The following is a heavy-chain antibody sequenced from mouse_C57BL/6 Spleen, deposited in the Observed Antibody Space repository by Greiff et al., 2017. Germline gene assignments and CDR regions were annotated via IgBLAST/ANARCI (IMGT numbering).Heavy chain of an antibody. CDR1: GYSITSGYY. Sequence: EVQLQESGPGLVKPSQSLSLTCSVTGYSITSGYYWNWIRQFPGNKLEWMGYISYDGSNNYNPTLKNLISITRDTSKNQFFLKLNSVTTEDTATYYCAREDGYDEVWFAYWGQGTLVTVSA. V-gene: IGHV3-6*01. D-gene: IGHD2-2*01. J-gene: IGHJ3*01. CDR3: AREDGYDEVWFAY. CDR2: ISYDGSN.